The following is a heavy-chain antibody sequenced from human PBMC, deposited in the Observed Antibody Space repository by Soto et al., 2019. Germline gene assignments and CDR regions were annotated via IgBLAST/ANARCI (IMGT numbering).Heavy chain of an antibody. J-gene: IGHJ6*03. V-gene: IGHV4-61*05. D-gene: IGHD3-3*01. CDR1: GGSISSSSYY. Sequence: PSETLSLTCTVSGGSISSSSYYWGWIRQPPGKGLEWIGYIYYSGSTNYNPSLKSRVTISVDTSKNQFSLKLSSVTAADTAVYYCARKTLIRFLEWSPLDYYYMDVWGKGTTVTVSS. CDR3: ARKTLIRFLEWSPLDYYYMDV. CDR2: IYYSGST.